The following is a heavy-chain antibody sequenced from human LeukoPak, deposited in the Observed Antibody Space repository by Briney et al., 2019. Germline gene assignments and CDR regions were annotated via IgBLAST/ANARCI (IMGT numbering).Heavy chain of an antibody. CDR3: AKMGIGGVGTYYYYMDV. J-gene: IGHJ6*03. Sequence: PGGSLRLSCAASGFDFSGYSMNWVRQAPGKGLEWVSSMTSASSYMDYADSVRGRFTISRGNAKNSLYLQMNSLRAEDTAVYYCAKMGIGGVGTYYYYMDVWGKGTTVTVSS. CDR1: GFDFSGYS. D-gene: IGHD6-13*01. CDR2: MTSASSYM. V-gene: IGHV3-21*01.